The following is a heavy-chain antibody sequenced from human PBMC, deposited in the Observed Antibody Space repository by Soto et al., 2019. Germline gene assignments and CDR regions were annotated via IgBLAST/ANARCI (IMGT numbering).Heavy chain of an antibody. D-gene: IGHD3-16*02. CDR3: ASLGELSLTYYYYGMDV. Sequence: ASVKVSCKASGYTFTGYYVHWVRQAPGQGLEWMGWINPNSGGTNYAQKFQGRVTMTRDTSISTAYMELSRLRSDDTAVYYCASLGELSLTYYYYGMDVWGQGTTVTVSS. CDR2: INPNSGGT. CDR1: GYTFTGYY. J-gene: IGHJ6*02. V-gene: IGHV1-2*02.